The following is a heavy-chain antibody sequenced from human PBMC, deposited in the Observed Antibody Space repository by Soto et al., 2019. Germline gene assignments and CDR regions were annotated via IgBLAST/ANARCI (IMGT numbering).Heavy chain of an antibody. D-gene: IGHD4-17*01. Sequence: QVQLQESGPGLVKPSETLSLTCTVSGGSIVSYYWGWIRQSPGKGLEWIGHIYYRGSTSYNPSLQSRVTISVDTSKNQFSLRLSSLPAADTAVYYCARQNGDFYDYFYGVDVWGQGTTVIVS. CDR2: IYYRGST. CDR1: GGSIVSYY. V-gene: IGHV4-59*01. CDR3: ARQNGDFYDYFYGVDV. J-gene: IGHJ6*02.